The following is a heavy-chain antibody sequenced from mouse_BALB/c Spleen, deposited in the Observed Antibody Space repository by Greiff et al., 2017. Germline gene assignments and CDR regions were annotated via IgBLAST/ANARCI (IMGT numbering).Heavy chain of an antibody. Sequence: EVQVVESGGDLVKPGGSLKLSCAASGFTFSSYGMSWVRQTPDKRLEWVATISSGGSYTYYPDSVKGRFTISRDNAKNTLYLQMSSLKSEDTAMYYCARRDYYGSSSYYFDYWGQGTTLTVSS. J-gene: IGHJ2*01. CDR2: ISSGGSYT. CDR3: ARRDYYGSSSYYFDY. CDR1: GFTFSSYG. D-gene: IGHD1-1*01. V-gene: IGHV5-6*01.